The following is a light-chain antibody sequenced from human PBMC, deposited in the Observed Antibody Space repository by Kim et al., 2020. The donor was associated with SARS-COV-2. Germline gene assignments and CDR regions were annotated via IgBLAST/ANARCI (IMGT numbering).Light chain of an antibody. CDR1: QDISNY. Sequence: SGSIGDRVTITCQASQDISNYLTWHQQKPGKAPKVLIYDASTLETGVPSRFSGGGSGTDFTFTIASPQPEDVATYYCQQYDNLPLTFGVGTKLEI. CDR3: QQYDNLPLT. CDR2: DAS. V-gene: IGKV1-33*01. J-gene: IGKJ4*01.